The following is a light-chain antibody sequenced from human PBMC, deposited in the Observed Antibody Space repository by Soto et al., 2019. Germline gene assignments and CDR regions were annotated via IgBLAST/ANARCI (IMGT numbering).Light chain of an antibody. CDR3: QQYGRT. V-gene: IGKV3-20*01. Sequence: ESVLTQLPGTLSLSPGERATLSCRASQTVSGNYLAWYQQKPGQAPRLLIHGASNRAIGVPDRFSGSGSGTDFTLTITGLEPEDFAIYYCQQYGRTFGQGTKVEVK. CDR2: GAS. CDR1: QTVSGNY. J-gene: IGKJ1*01.